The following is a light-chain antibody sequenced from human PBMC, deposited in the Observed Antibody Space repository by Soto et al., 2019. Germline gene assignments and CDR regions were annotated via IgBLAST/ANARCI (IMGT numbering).Light chain of an antibody. CDR1: SSDVGGYNY. Sequence: QSVLTQPPCASGCPGQSVTISCTGTSSDVGGYNYVSWYQQHPAKAPKLMIYEVSKRPSGVPDRFSGSKSGNTASLTVSGLQAEDEADYYCSSYAGSNNYVFGTGTKVTVL. CDR3: SSYAGSNNYV. CDR2: EVS. V-gene: IGLV2-8*01. J-gene: IGLJ1*01.